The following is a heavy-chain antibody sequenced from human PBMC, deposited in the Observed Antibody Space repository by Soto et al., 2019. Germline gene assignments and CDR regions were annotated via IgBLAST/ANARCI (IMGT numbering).Heavy chain of an antibody. Sequence: QVQLVQSGAEVKKPGSSVKVSCKASGGTFSSYAISWVRQAPGQGLEWMGGIIPIFGTANYAQKFQGRVTITADESTRTAYMELSSLRSEDTAVYYCARDDSRKSYYGSGSYYQIFDYWGQGTLVTVSS. CDR2: IIPIFGTA. CDR1: GGTFSSYA. V-gene: IGHV1-69*01. CDR3: ARDDSRKSYYGSGSYYQIFDY. D-gene: IGHD3-10*01. J-gene: IGHJ4*02.